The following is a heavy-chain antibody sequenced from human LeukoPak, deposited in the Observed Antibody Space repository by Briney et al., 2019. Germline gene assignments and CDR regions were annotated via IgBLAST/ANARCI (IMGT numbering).Heavy chain of an antibody. CDR3: ASTNSLDY. D-gene: IGHD4-23*01. V-gene: IGHV3-33*01. CDR1: GFTFSSYG. CDR2: IWYDGSNK. Sequence: GGSLRLSCAASGFTFSSYGMHWVRQAPGKGLEWVAVIWYDGSNKYYADSVKGRFTISRDNSKNTLYLQMNSLSVEDTAVYYCASTNSLDYWGQGTLVTVPS. J-gene: IGHJ4*02.